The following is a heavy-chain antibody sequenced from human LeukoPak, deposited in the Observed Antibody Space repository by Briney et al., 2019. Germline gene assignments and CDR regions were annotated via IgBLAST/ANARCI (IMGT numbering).Heavy chain of an antibody. J-gene: IGHJ4*02. CDR1: GSTFSSYG. CDR2: ISYDGSNK. V-gene: IGHV3-30*18. D-gene: IGHD3-10*01. CDR3: AKDAHYGSGSYSAH. Sequence: GRSLRLSCAASGSTFSSYGMHWVRQAPGKGLEWVAVISYDGSNKYYADSVKGRFTISRDNSKNTLYLQMNSLRAEDTAVYYCAKDAHYGSGSYSAHWGQGTLVTVSS.